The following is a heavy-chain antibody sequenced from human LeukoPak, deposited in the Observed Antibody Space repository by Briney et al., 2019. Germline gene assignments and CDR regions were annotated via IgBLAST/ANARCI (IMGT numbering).Heavy chain of an antibody. CDR1: GFTFSDSG. CDR3: TNYDDSSDLWGY. D-gene: IGHD3-22*01. Sequence: GGSLRLSCAASGFTFSDSGMHWVRQAPGKGLEWVGRMRSKTQNYATAYAASVKGRFTISRDDSNNTAFLQMNSLKTEDTAVYYCTNYDDSSDLWGYWGQGTLVTVSS. J-gene: IGHJ4*02. V-gene: IGHV3-73*01. CDR2: MRSKTQNYAT.